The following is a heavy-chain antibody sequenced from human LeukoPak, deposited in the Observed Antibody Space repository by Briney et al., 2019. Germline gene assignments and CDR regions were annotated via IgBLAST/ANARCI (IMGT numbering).Heavy chain of an antibody. CDR1: GGSISSSSYY. Sequence: SETLSLTCTVSGGSISSSSYYWGWIRQPPGKGLEWIGSIYYSGSTYYNPSLKSRVTISVDTSKNQFSLKLSSVTAADTAVYYCARRALAVGGTPNYYYYMDVWGKGTTVTVSS. V-gene: IGHV4-39*01. J-gene: IGHJ6*03. CDR3: ARRALAVGGTPNYYYYMDV. D-gene: IGHD6-19*01. CDR2: IYYSGST.